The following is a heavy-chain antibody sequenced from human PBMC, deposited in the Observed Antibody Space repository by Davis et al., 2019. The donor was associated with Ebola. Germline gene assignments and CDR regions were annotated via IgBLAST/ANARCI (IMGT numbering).Heavy chain of an antibody. V-gene: IGHV3-30-3*01. D-gene: IGHD1-26*01. J-gene: IGHJ4*02. CDR3: AKDWLVGSDY. CDR2: ISYDGSNK. CDR1: GFTFSSYA. Sequence: GGSLRLSCAASGFTFSSYAMHWVRQAPGKGLEWVAVISYDGSNKYYADSVKGRFTISRDNSKNTLYLQMNSLRAEDTAVYYCAKDWLVGSDYWGQGTLVTVSS.